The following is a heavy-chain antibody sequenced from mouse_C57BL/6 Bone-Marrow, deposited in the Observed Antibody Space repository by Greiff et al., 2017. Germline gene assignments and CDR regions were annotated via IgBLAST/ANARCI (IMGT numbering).Heavy chain of an antibody. J-gene: IGHJ3*01. CDR1: GYTFTDYY. D-gene: IGHD1-1*02. V-gene: IGHV1-19*01. CDR2: INPYNGGT. Sequence: SGPVLVKPGASVKMSCKASGYTFTDYYMNWVKQSHGKSLEWIGVINPYNGGTSYNQKFKGKATLTVDKSSSTAYMELNSLTSEDSAVYYCARRGGGRDYWGQGTLVTVSA. CDR3: ARRGGGRDY.